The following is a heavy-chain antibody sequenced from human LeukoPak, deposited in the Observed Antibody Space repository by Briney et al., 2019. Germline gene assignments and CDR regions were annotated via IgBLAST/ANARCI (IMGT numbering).Heavy chain of an antibody. J-gene: IGHJ3*02. D-gene: IGHD1-26*01. V-gene: IGHV3-69-1*01. Sequence: GGSLRLSCAASGFSFGDYSTTWIRQAPGKGLEWVSYADSVKGRFTISRDNAKNSLYLQMNSLRAEDTAVYYCAGGYFDALDAFDIWGQGTMVTVSS. CDR1: GFSFGDYS. CDR3: AGGYFDALDAFDI.